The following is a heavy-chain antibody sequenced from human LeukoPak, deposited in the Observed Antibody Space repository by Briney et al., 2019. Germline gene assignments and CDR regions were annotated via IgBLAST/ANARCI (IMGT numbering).Heavy chain of an antibody. CDR1: GGSISSYC. Sequence: PSETLSLTCTVSGGSISSYCWSWIRQPAGKGLEWIGRIYTSGSTNYNPSLKSRVTISVDTSKNQFPLKLSSVTAADTAVYYCARSGITMVRGVIDEDYWGQGTLVTVSS. J-gene: IGHJ4*02. CDR2: IYTSGST. V-gene: IGHV4-4*07. CDR3: ARSGITMVRGVIDEDY. D-gene: IGHD3-10*01.